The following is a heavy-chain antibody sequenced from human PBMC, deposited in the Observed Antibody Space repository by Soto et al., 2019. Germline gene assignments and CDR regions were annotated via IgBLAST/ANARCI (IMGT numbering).Heavy chain of an antibody. CDR2: ISPYNGTT. J-gene: IGHJ6*02. V-gene: IGHV1-18*04. CDR3: ARDGERDTGLNFYYYLHGMDA. CDR1: GYTFTTYG. D-gene: IGHD1-1*01. Sequence: QVQLVQSGGEVRKPGASVKVSCKASGYTFTTYGISWVRQAPGQGLEWMGWISPYNGTTKYAEKFQGEMTMTTDTATSTAYMDLRSRRSDDTAVYYCARDGERDTGLNFYYYLHGMDAWGQGTRVTVSS.